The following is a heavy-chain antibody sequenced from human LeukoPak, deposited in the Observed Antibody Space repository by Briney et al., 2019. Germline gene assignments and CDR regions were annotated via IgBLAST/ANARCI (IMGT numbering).Heavy chain of an antibody. CDR3: ARHLVRGVIPYYMDV. D-gene: IGHD3-10*01. Sequence: PSENLSLTCTGSGCSISSYYWSWIRPAPGQGLEWFWYIYYSGSTNYNPSLKSRVTISVDTSKNQFSLKLSSVTAADTAVYYCARHLVRGVIPYYMDVWGKGTTVTVSS. V-gene: IGHV4-59*08. CDR1: GCSISSYY. J-gene: IGHJ6*03. CDR2: IYYSGST.